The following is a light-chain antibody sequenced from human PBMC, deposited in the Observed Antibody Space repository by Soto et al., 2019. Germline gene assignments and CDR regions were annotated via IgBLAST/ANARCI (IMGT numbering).Light chain of an antibody. J-gene: IGKJ2*01. CDR1: QSVSSN. CDR2: GAS. V-gene: IGKV3-15*01. Sequence: EIVMTQSPATLSVSPGERATLSCRASQSVSSNLAWYQQKPGQAPRLLIYGASTRATGIPARFSGSGSGTEFTLTISSMQSEDFAVYYWQQYNNWPSYTVGQGTKLEIK. CDR3: QQYNNWPSYT.